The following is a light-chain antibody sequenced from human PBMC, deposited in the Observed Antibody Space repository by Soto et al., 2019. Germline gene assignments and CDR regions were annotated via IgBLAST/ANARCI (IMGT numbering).Light chain of an antibody. V-gene: IGKV3-20*01. J-gene: IGKJ3*01. Sequence: EMVLTQAPGTLSLSPGERATLSCRASQSVGSNYLAWYQQKPGQAPRLLIYGASSRATGIPDRFSGSGSGTDFTLPINRLDPEDFAVYSCQRYGCSQFTSGPWTKGD. CDR3: QRYGCSQFT. CDR2: GAS. CDR1: QSVGSNY.